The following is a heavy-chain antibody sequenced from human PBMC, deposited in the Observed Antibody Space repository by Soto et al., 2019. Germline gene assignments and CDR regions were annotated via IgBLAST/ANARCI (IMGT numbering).Heavy chain of an antibody. CDR1: GFTFNTYA. Sequence: LRLSCAASGFTFNTYAMSWVRQAPGQGLEWVSAISGSGFSTYYADSVKGRFSISSDSSKNTLFLQMNSLRADDTAVYFCATFTFGRPFDTWGQGTMVTV. J-gene: IGHJ3*02. CDR2: ISGSGFST. D-gene: IGHD3-16*01. CDR3: ATFTFGRPFDT. V-gene: IGHV3-23*01.